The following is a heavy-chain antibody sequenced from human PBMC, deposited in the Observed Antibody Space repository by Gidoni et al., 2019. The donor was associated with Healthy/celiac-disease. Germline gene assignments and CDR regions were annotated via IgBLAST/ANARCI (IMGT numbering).Heavy chain of an antibody. CDR2: IRSKAYGGTT. V-gene: IGHV3-49*04. J-gene: IGHJ4*02. CDR3: TRYSSSWRLFDY. Sequence: EVQLVESGGVLVQPGRSLRLSCKAPGFTFGDCAMSWVRQAPGKGLEWVGFIRSKAYGGTTEYAASVKGRFTISRDDSKSIAYLQMNSLKTEDTAVYYCTRYSSSWRLFDYWGQGTLVTVSS. D-gene: IGHD6-13*01. CDR1: GFTFGDCA.